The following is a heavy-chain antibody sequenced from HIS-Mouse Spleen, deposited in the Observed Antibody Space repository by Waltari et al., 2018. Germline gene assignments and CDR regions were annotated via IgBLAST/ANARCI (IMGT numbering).Heavy chain of an antibody. CDR1: GFSLPSSGMS. D-gene: IGHD6-19*01. CDR3: ARIAEGYSSGWYAFDY. CDR2: IHWDDDK. Sequence: VTLRESVPALVKPTQTLTLTCPFPGFSLPSSGMSVSWIRQLPWKALECLARIHWDDDKYYSTSLKNRLTISKDTSKNQVVLTMTNMDPVDTATYYCARIAEGYSSGWYAFDYWGQGTLVTVSS. J-gene: IGHJ4*02. V-gene: IGHV2-70*11.